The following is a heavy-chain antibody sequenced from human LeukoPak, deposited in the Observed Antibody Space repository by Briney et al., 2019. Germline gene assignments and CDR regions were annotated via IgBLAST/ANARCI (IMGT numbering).Heavy chain of an antibody. J-gene: IGHJ5*02. V-gene: IGHV1-18*01. CDR2: ISAYNGNT. Sequence: ASVTVSCRPSGSTFTTYGISWVRQPPGQGLKWLGWISAYNGNTNYAQKLQGRVTMTTDTSTSTAYMEVRSLRSDDTAVYYCATGPLRFLGPFDPWGQGTLVTVSS. D-gene: IGHD3-3*01. CDR3: ATGPLRFLGPFDP. CDR1: GSTFTTYG.